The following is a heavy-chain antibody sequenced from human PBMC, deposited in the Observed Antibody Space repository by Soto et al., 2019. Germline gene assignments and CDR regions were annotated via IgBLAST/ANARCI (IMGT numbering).Heavy chain of an antibody. CDR2: ISWNSGSI. CDR3: AKDTHPVLAHAFDI. CDR1: GFTFDDYA. Sequence: EVQLVESGGGLVQPGRSLRLSCAASGFTFDDYAMHWVRQAPGKGLEWVSGISWNSGSIGYADSVKGRFTISRDNAKNSLYLQMNSLRAEDTALYYCAKDTHPVLAHAFDIWGQGTMVTVSS. D-gene: IGHD3-3*01. V-gene: IGHV3-9*01. J-gene: IGHJ3*02.